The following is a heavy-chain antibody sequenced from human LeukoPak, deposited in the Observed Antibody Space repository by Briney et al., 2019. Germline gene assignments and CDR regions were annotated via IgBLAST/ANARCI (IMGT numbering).Heavy chain of an antibody. Sequence: SQTLSLTCAVSGVAISNGAYYWSWIRQPPGKGLEWIGSIYYTGSIFYNPSLKSRVAISVDTSKNQFSLNLSSVTAADTALYYCVRAWEGYFDYWGQGTLVTVSS. CDR3: VRAWEGYFDY. CDR2: IYYTGSI. D-gene: IGHD1-26*01. J-gene: IGHJ4*02. V-gene: IGHV4-30-4*01. CDR1: GVAISNGAYY.